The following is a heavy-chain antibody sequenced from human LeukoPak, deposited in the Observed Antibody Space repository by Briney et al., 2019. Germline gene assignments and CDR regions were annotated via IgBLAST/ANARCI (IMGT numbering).Heavy chain of an antibody. D-gene: IGHD5-18*01. J-gene: IGHJ4*02. CDR3: ATTTAMVGGADY. Sequence: PSETLSLTCTVSGGSISSGGYYWSWIRQHPGKGLEWIGYIYYSGSTYYNPSLKSRVTISVGTSKNQFSLKLSSVTAADTAVYYCATTTAMVGGADYWGQGTLVTVSS. V-gene: IGHV4-31*03. CDR2: IYYSGST. CDR1: GGSISSGGYY.